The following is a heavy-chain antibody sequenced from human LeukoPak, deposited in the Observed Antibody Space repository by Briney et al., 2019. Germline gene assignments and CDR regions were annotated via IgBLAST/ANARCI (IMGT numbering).Heavy chain of an antibody. J-gene: IGHJ4*02. CDR3: ARGLVIVGDKRDY. D-gene: IGHD1-26*01. V-gene: IGHV3-21*01. Sequence: NPGGSLRLSCAASGFTFSSYSMNWVRQAPGKGLEWVSSISSSSSYIYYADSVKGRFTISRDNAKNSLYLQMNSLRAEDTAVYYCARGLVIVGDKRDYWGQGTLVTVSS. CDR1: GFTFSSYS. CDR2: ISSSSSYI.